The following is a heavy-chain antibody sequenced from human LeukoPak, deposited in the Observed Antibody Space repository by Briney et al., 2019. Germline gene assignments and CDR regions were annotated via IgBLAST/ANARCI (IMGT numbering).Heavy chain of an antibody. D-gene: IGHD6-19*01. V-gene: IGHV4-39*01. CDR3: ARHSSSAWYYYFDY. CDR2: AYYSGTT. Sequence: KPSETLSLTCTVSGVSISNSNYYWGWIRQPPGKGLEWIGGAYYSGTTYYSPSLKSRVTISVDTSRNHFSLSLNSVTAADTAVYYCARHSSSAWYYYFDYWGQGSFVTVSS. CDR1: GVSISNSNYY. J-gene: IGHJ4*02.